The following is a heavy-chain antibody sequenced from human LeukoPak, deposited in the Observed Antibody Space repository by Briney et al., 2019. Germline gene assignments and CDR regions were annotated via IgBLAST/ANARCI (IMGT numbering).Heavy chain of an antibody. J-gene: IGHJ6*02. CDR3: AKGPPYYDFWSGFLRDQYGMDV. V-gene: IGHV3-30*18. CDR1: GFTFSSYG. Sequence: GGSLRLSCAASGFTFSSYGMHWVRQAPGKGLEWVAVISYDGSNKYYADSVKGRFTISRDNSKNTLYLQMNSLRAEDTAVYYCAKGPPYYDFWSGFLRDQYGMDVWGQGTTVTVSS. D-gene: IGHD3-3*01. CDR2: ISYDGSNK.